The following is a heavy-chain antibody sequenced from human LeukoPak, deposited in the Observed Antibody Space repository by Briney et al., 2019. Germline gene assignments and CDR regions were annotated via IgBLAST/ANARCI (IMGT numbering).Heavy chain of an antibody. CDR3: ASSDSSGYYVDY. V-gene: IGHV4-39*07. Sequence: SETLSLTCTVSNGSISSSGYYWGWIRQPPGKGLEWIGSIYYSGSTYYNPSLKSRVTISVDTSKNQFSLKLSSVTAADTAVYYCASSDSSGYYVDYWGQGTLVTVSS. D-gene: IGHD3-22*01. J-gene: IGHJ4*02. CDR1: NGSISSSGYY. CDR2: IYYSGST.